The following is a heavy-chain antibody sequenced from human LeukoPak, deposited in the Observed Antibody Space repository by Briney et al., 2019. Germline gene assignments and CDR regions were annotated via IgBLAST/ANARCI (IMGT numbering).Heavy chain of an antibody. J-gene: IGHJ4*02. Sequence: GSLRLSCAASGFTFSSYSMNWVRQAPGKGLEWVSSISSNSRYIYYADSVKGRFTISRDNAKNSVHLQMNSLRAEDTAVYYCASPDPDYWGQGTLVTVSS. CDR3: ASPDPDY. CDR2: ISSNSRYI. CDR1: GFTFSSYS. V-gene: IGHV3-21*01.